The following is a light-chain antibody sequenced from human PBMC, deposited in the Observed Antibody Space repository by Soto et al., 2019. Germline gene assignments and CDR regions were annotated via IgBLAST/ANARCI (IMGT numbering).Light chain of an antibody. CDR2: EVT. Sequence: QSALTQPASVSGSPGQSITISCTGTSGDIGSYNRVSWYQQHPGKAPKLIIYEVTDRPSGVSNRFSGSKSGNTASLTISGLQAEDEAEDYCSSYTTIKTRACVFGTGTKLTVL. CDR3: SSYTTIKTRACV. CDR1: SGDIGSYNR. V-gene: IGLV2-14*01. J-gene: IGLJ1*01.